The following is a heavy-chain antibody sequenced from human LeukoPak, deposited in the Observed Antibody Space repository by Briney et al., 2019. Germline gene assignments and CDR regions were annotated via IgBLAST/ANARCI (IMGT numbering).Heavy chain of an antibody. J-gene: IGHJ4*02. CDR1: GGTFSSYT. CDR3: ARDFLVEDYTDYFVDY. CDR2: IIPILGIA. V-gene: IGHV1-69*04. Sequence: SVKVSCKASGGTFSSYTISWVRQAPGQGLEWVGRIIPILGIANYAQKFQGRVTVTADNSTSTAYMELSSLRSEGTAVYYCARDFLVEDYTDYFVDYWGQGTLVTVSS. D-gene: IGHD4-11*01.